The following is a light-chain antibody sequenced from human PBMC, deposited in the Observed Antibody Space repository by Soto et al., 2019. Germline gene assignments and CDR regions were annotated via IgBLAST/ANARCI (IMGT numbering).Light chain of an antibody. CDR2: AAS. J-gene: IGKJ4*01. V-gene: IGKV1-27*01. CDR1: QDIDNF. Sequence: DIQMTQSPSSLSASVGDRVTITCRASQDIDNFLAWYQQKPGKVPKLLIYAASTFQSGVPSRFSGSGSGTDFTLTISSLQPEDVATYYCQKCKVAPLTFGGGTKVDIK. CDR3: QKCKVAPLT.